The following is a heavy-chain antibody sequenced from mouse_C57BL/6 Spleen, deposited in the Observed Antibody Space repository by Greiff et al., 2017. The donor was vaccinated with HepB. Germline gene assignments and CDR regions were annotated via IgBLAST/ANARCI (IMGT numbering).Heavy chain of an antibody. CDR2: ISSGGSYT. V-gene: IGHV5-6*01. J-gene: IGHJ2*01. CDR1: GFTFSSYG. Sequence: EVKLVESGGDLVKPGGSLKLSCAASGFTFSSYGMSWVRQTPDKRLDWVATISSGGSYTYYPDSVKGRFTISRDNAKNTLYLQMSSLNSEDTAMYYCAGEVDYWGQGTTLTVSS. CDR3: AGEVDY.